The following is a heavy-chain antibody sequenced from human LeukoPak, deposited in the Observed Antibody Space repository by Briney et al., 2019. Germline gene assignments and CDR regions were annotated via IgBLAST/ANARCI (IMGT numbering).Heavy chain of an antibody. CDR2: ISYTGTYI. Sequence: PGGSLRLSCAVSGFTFSSYKMNWVRQAPGKGLEWVSSISYTGTYIYYADSVKGRFTISRDNAQNSLYLQMNSLRAEDTAIYYCVRDRGTYRPIDYWGQGTLVTVSS. V-gene: IGHV3-21*04. D-gene: IGHD1-26*01. J-gene: IGHJ4*02. CDR3: VRDRGTYRPIDY. CDR1: GFTFSSYK.